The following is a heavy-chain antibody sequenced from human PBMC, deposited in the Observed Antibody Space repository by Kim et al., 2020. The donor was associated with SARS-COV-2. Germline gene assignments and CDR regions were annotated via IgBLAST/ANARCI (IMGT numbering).Heavy chain of an antibody. Sequence: GGSLRLSCAASGFTFSSYAMHWVRQAPGKGLEWVAVISYDGSNKYYADSVKGRFTISRDNSKNTLYLQMNSLRAEDTAVYYCARESAVAGMALDYWGQGTLVTVSS. J-gene: IGHJ4*02. D-gene: IGHD6-19*01. CDR3: ARESAVAGMALDY. CDR2: ISYDGSNK. V-gene: IGHV3-30-3*01. CDR1: GFTFSSYA.